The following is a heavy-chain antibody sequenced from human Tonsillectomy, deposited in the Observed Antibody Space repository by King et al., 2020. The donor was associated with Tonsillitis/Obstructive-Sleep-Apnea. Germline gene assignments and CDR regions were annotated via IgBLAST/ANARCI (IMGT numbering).Heavy chain of an antibody. Sequence: DVQLVESGGGLVQPGGSLRLSCAVSGFTFSSYDMSWVRQAPGKGLEWVSVISGSGDSTYYADSVKGRFTISRDNSKNTLYLQMNSLRAEDTAVYYCAKVYRQQLVWDFFDYWGQGTLVTVSS. CDR2: ISGSGDST. CDR3: AKVYRQQLVWDFFDY. V-gene: IGHV3-23*04. D-gene: IGHD6-13*01. J-gene: IGHJ4*02. CDR1: GFTFSSYD.